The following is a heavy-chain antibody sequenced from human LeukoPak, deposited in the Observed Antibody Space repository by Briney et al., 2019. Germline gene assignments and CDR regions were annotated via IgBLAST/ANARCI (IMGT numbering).Heavy chain of an antibody. D-gene: IGHD2-2*01. J-gene: IGHJ4*02. CDR1: GFTFSSYG. CDR3: AKAAPPGYCSSTSCPDY. Sequence: GGSLRLSCAASGFTFSSYGMHWVRQASGKGLEWVAVISYDGSNKYYADSVKGRFTISRDNSKNTLYLQMNSLRAEDTAVYYCAKAAPPGYCSSTSCPDYWGQGTPVTVSS. CDR2: ISYDGSNK. V-gene: IGHV3-30*18.